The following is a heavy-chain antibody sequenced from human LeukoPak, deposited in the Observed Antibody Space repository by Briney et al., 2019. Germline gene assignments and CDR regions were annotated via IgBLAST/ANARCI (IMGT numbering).Heavy chain of an antibody. D-gene: IGHD4-23*01. CDR2: IHSHESDK. V-gene: IGHV3-30*02. CDR3: AKDYGGISGTSYYFDY. J-gene: IGHJ4*02. CDR1: GFTFSSYG. Sequence: PGGSLRLSCAASGFTFSSYGMHWVRQAPGKGLEWVAFIHSHESDKYYADSVKGRFTISRDNPKNTLYLQMNSLRAEDTAVYYCAKDYGGISGTSYYFDYWGQGTLVTVSS.